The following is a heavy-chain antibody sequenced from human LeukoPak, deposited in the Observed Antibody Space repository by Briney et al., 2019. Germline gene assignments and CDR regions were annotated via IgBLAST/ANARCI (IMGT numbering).Heavy chain of an antibody. D-gene: IGHD3-3*01. J-gene: IGHJ6*03. CDR2: IKQDGSEK. V-gene: IGHV3-7*01. CDR3: ARDGIILQKGRRPNDYYYMDV. CDR1: GFTFSSYW. Sequence: QPGGSLRLSCAASGFTFSSYWMSWVRLAPGKGLEWVANIKQDGSEKYYVDSVKGRFTISRDNAKNSLYLQMDSLRAEDTAVYYCARDGIILQKGRRPNDYYYMDVWGKGTTVTVSS.